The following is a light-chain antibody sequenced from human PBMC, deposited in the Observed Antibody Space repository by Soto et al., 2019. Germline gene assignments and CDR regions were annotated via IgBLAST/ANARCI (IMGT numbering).Light chain of an antibody. CDR1: QSITNR. V-gene: IGKV1-5*01. CDR2: DAS. Sequence: DLQMPQSPSSLSASVGDRFTITCRASQSITNRLAWYQQKPGKAPKVLIYDASNLEYGVPSRFSGSGFGTEFILTISSLQPDDFATYWCQHYGGMWTFGQGTKV. CDR3: QHYGGMWT. J-gene: IGKJ1*01.